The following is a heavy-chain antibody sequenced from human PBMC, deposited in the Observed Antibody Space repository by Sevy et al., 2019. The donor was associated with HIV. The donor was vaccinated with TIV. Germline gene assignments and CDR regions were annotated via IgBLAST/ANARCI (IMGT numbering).Heavy chain of an antibody. V-gene: IGHV3-23*01. Sequence: GGSLRLSCAASGFTFNKFAMSWVRQAPGKGLEWVSAISRKGLGTYYADTVKCRFSISRDDSKIMLYLQMSSLRVDDTAVYYCAKEGNNSPDKFDSWGQGTLVTVSS. CDR1: GFTFNKFA. CDR3: AKEGNNSPDKFDS. D-gene: IGHD1-1*01. J-gene: IGHJ4*02. CDR2: ISRKGLGT.